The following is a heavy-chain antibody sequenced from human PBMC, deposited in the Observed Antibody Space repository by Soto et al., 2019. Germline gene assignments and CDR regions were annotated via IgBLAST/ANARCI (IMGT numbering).Heavy chain of an antibody. CDR3: ANSVRSGGVLLWSH. J-gene: IGHJ4*02. CDR2: IVASGTST. D-gene: IGHD3-10*01. CDR1: GFTLSSYA. Sequence: TGGSLRLSCAASGFTLSSYAMSWVRQTPGKGLEWVSTIVASGTSTYYADSVKGRFTISRDNSKNTLYLQMNSLRAEDTAVYYCANSVRSGGVLLWSHWGQGTLVTVSS. V-gene: IGHV3-23*01.